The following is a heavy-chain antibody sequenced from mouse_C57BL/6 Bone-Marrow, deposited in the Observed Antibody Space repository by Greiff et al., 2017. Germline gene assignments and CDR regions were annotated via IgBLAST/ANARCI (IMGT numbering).Heavy chain of an antibody. V-gene: IGHV14-4*01. D-gene: IGHD1-1*01. CDR2: IDPENGDT. CDR1: GFNIKDDY. J-gene: IGHJ2*01. Sequence: VQLKESGAELVRPGASVKLSCTASGFNIKDDYMHWVKQRPEQGLEWIGWIDPENGDTEYASKFQGKATITADTSSNTAYLQLSSLTSKDTAVYYCTFPYYYDYWGQGTTLTVSS. CDR3: TFPYYYDY.